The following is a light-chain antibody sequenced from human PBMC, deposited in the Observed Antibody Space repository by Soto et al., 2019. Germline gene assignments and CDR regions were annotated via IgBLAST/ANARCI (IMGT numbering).Light chain of an antibody. CDR2: GAS. CDR3: QQYSGSSVT. Sequence: EIVLTQSPGTLSLSPGQRATLSCRASRGVSASYLAWYQQKPGQAPRLLIYGASSRATGIPDRFSGSGSGTDFTLTISRLEPEDFTVYYCQQYSGSSVTFGGGTKVEIK. CDR1: RGVSASY. J-gene: IGKJ4*01. V-gene: IGKV3-20*01.